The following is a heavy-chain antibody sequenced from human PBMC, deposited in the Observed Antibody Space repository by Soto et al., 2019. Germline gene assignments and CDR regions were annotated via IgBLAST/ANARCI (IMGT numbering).Heavy chain of an antibody. J-gene: IGHJ4*02. CDR3: AKAGYCTGVSCYFYYFDS. CDR1: GFTFNNYA. CDR2: ISGSGATP. Sequence: EVQLLESGGGLLQPGGSLRLSCSASGFTFNNYAMAWVRQAPGEGLEWVSGISGSGATPYYADSVKGRFTISRDNSKNTLFQQMNSLSAEDTAVYFCAKAGYCTGVSCYFYYFDSWGQGTLVTVSS. D-gene: IGHD2-15*01. V-gene: IGHV3-23*01.